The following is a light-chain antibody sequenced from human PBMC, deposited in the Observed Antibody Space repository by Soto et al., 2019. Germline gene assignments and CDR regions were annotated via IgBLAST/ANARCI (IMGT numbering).Light chain of an antibody. CDR2: GAS. V-gene: IGKV3-15*01. Sequence: ESVLTQSRATLSLSPGERATLSCRASQSVSSYLAWYQQKPGQAPRLLIYGASTRATSIPVRFSGSGSGTEFTLTITSLQSEDSAVYYCQEYNYWHPITFGGGTKVDIK. CDR3: QEYNYWHPIT. CDR1: QSVSSY. J-gene: IGKJ4*01.